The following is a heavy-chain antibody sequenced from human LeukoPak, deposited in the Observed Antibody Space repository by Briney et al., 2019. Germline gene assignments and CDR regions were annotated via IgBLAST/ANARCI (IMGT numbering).Heavy chain of an antibody. J-gene: IGHJ6*02. V-gene: IGHV3-53*01. CDR3: ARDRGPISGMDV. CDR2: LYYGGST. D-gene: IGHD3-16*01. CDR1: GGSFSGYY. Sequence: ETLSLTCAVYGGSFSGYYWSWIRQPPGKGLEWVSVLYYGGSTYYADSVKGRFTISRDNSKNTLYLQMNSLRAEDTAVYYCARDRGPISGMDVWGQGTTVTVSS.